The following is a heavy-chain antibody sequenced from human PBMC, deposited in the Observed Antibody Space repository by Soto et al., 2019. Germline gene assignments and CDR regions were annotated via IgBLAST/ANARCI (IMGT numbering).Heavy chain of an antibody. D-gene: IGHD3-10*01. Sequence: QVQLVQSGAEVKKPGSSVKVSCKVSGGTLSSFTISWVRQAPGQGLEWMGRIIPTLERRNYAQRFRGRVTVPADISAXTXYXXLSSLRSGDTAVYLCARDGSKYDGSETDDNEWCDPWGQGTLVTVPS. V-gene: IGHV1-69*08. CDR1: GGTLSSFT. J-gene: IGHJ5*02. CDR3: ARDGSKYDGSETDDNEWCDP. CDR2: IIPTLERR.